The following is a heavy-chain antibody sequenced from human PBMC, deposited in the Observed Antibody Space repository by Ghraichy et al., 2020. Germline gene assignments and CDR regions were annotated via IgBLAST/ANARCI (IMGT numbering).Heavy chain of an antibody. J-gene: IGHJ6*02. CDR3: ARWMVRGVIMWGSRPREYYGMDV. D-gene: IGHD3-10*01. Sequence: SETLSLTCAVYGGSFSGYYWSWIRQPPGKGLEWIGEINHSGSTNYNPSLKSRVTISVDTSKNQFSLKLSSVTAADTAVYYCARWMVRGVIMWGSRPREYYGMDVWGQGTTVTVSS. CDR2: INHSGST. V-gene: IGHV4-34*01. CDR1: GGSFSGYY.